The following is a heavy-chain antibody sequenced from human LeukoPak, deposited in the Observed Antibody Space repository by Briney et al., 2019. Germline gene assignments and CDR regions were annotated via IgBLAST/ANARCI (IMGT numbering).Heavy chain of an antibody. CDR1: GYTFSIYG. CDR3: ARVRGGYQSLDAFDI. Sequence: ASVKVSCKASGYTFSIYGISWVRQAPGQGLEWMGWISAYNGNTNYAQKLQGRVTMTTDTSTSTAYMELRSLRSDDTAVYYCARVRGGYQSLDAFDIWGQGTMVTVSS. D-gene: IGHD3-22*01. V-gene: IGHV1-18*01. CDR2: ISAYNGNT. J-gene: IGHJ3*02.